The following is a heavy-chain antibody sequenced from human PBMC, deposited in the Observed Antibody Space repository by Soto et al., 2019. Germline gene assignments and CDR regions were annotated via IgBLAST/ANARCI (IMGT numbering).Heavy chain of an antibody. Sequence: GSSVKVSYKASCYTFTYYGISWVRQAPGQGLEWMGWISAYNGNTNYAQKLQGRVTMTTDTSTSTAYMELRSLRPDATAVYYCARSYCSGGSCYLLDYWGQGTLVTVSS. V-gene: IGHV1-18*04. CDR3: ARSYCSGGSCYLLDY. J-gene: IGHJ4*02. CDR2: ISAYNGNT. CDR1: CYTFTYYG. D-gene: IGHD2-15*01.